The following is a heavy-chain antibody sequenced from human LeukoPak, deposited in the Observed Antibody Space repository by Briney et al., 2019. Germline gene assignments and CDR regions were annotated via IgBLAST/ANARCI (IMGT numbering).Heavy chain of an antibody. Sequence: GGSLRLSCAASGFTFSTYAMNWVRQAPGRGLEWVSTLSGNGGSTYYADSVKGRFTISRDNSKNTLYLQMNSLKGEDTALYYCAKSRRLYGDFIDYWGQGTLVTVSS. CDR1: GFTFSTYA. CDR3: AKSRRLYGDFIDY. V-gene: IGHV3-23*01. J-gene: IGHJ4*02. CDR2: LSGNGGST. D-gene: IGHD4-17*01.